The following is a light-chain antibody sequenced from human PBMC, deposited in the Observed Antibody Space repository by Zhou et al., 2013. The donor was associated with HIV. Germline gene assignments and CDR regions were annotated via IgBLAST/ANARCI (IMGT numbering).Light chain of an antibody. Sequence: VVLTQSPATLSLSPGERATLSCRASQSVGIELAWYQHKRGQAPSLLIYDASNRATGAPDRFSGSGSGTDFTLTISSLEPGDSAIYYCQQRSNWPPDAFGQGTKLEIK. CDR3: QQRSNWPPDA. CDR2: DAS. CDR1: QSVGIE. V-gene: IGKV3-11*01. J-gene: IGKJ2*01.